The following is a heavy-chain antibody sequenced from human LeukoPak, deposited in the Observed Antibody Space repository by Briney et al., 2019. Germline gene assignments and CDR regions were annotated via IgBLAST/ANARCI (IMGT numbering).Heavy chain of an antibody. V-gene: IGHV3-7*01. CDR1: GFTFSTYW. Sequence: GGSLRLSCAASGFTFSTYWMTWVRRAPGKGLEWVANVKQDGSQKYYVDSVKGRFTISRDNAKNSLYLQLNSLRAEDTAVYYCARYRGSVRGNYYYYMDVWGKGTTVTVSS. J-gene: IGHJ6*03. D-gene: IGHD2-15*01. CDR3: ARYRGSVRGNYYYYMDV. CDR2: VKQDGSQK.